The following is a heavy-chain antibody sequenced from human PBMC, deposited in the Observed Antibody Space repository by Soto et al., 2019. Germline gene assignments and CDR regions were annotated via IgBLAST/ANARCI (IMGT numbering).Heavy chain of an antibody. V-gene: IGHV3-23*01. Sequence: PGGSLRLSCAASGFTFSDYAMTWVRQAPGKGLDWVASISGSGFTPYYAASVKGRFTIPRDNSKNMVYLQMNSLRVEDTAIYYCVNSDGTSAPWGQGSLVTVSS. J-gene: IGHJ5*02. CDR2: ISGSGFTP. CDR3: VNSDGTSAP. CDR1: GFTFSDYA.